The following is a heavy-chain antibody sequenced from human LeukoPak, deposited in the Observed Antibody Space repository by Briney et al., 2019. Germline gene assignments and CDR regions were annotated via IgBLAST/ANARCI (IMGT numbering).Heavy chain of an antibody. Sequence: PSETLSLTCTVSGGSISSYYWSWIRQPPGKGLEWIGYIYYSGSTNYNPSLKSRVTISVDTSKNQFSLKLSSVTAADTAVYYCARDTREQWLVIGQGGMDVWGQGTTVTVSS. CDR3: ARDTREQWLVIGQGGMDV. V-gene: IGHV4-59*01. CDR1: GGSISSYY. CDR2: IYYSGST. J-gene: IGHJ6*02. D-gene: IGHD6-19*01.